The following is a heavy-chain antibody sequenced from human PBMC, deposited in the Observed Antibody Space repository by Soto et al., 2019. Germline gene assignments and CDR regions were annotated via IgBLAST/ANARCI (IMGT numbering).Heavy chain of an antibody. J-gene: IGHJ6*02. CDR3: ARYNEASSSSSRGNYYYGMDV. Sequence: GASVKVSCKASGGTFSSYAISWVRQAPGQGLEWMGGIIPIFGTANYAQKFQGRVTITADESTSTAYMELSSLRSEDTAVYYCARYNEASSSSSRGNYYYGMDVWGQGTTVTVS. D-gene: IGHD6-6*01. CDR1: GGTFSSYA. CDR2: IIPIFGTA. V-gene: IGHV1-69*13.